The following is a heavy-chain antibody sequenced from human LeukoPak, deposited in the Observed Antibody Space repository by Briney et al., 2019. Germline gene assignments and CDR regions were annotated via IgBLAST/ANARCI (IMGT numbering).Heavy chain of an antibody. J-gene: IGHJ4*02. D-gene: IGHD4-23*01. Sequence: GGSLRLSCAASKFTFSDYNMNWVRQAPGKGLEWVSYISSTSSTIYYADSVKGRFTISRDNAKNSLYLQMNSLRAEDTAVYYCIEGHGGNLRYWGQGTLVTVSS. CDR1: KFTFSDYN. CDR2: ISSTSSTI. V-gene: IGHV3-48*04. CDR3: IEGHGGNLRY.